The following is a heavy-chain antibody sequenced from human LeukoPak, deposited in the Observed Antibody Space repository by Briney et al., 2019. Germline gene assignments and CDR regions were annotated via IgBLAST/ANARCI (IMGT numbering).Heavy chain of an antibody. J-gene: IGHJ4*02. CDR1: GFTFSSSG. CDR2: IKQDGSEK. CDR3: ARGSAPWSQQLGPLDY. D-gene: IGHD6-13*01. V-gene: IGHV3-7*01. Sequence: GGSLRLSCAASGFTFSSSGMHWVRQAPGKGLEWVANIKQDGSEKYYVDSVKGRFTISRDNAKNSLYLQMNSLRAEDTAMYYCARGSAPWSQQLGPLDYWGQGTLVTVSS.